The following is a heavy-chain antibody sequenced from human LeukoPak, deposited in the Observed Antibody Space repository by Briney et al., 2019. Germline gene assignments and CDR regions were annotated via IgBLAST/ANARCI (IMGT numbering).Heavy chain of an antibody. CDR2: IYYSGST. D-gene: IGHD6-25*01. Sequence: SQTLSLTCTVSGGSISSYYWSWIRQPPGKGLEWIGYIYYSGSTNYNPSLKSRVTISVDTSKNQFSLKLSSVTAADTAVYYCARPGSSEPSDWYFDLWGRGTLVTVSS. V-gene: IGHV4-59*01. CDR3: ARPGSSEPSDWYFDL. J-gene: IGHJ2*01. CDR1: GGSISSYY.